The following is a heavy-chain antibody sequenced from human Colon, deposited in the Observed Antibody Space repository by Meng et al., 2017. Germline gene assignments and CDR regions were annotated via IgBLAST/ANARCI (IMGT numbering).Heavy chain of an antibody. J-gene: IGHJ4*02. CDR1: GFTFTNYA. V-gene: IGHV3-23*01. CDR2: LTRSGGST. CDR3: AAGGDSSGWFFAY. D-gene: IGHD6-19*01. Sequence: GESLKISCAASGFTFTNYAMSWVRQAPGKGLEWVSSLTRSGGSTYYPDSVTGRFTITRDNSKNTVYLQMDSLRAEDTALYCCAAGGDSSGWFFAYWGQGTLVTVSS.